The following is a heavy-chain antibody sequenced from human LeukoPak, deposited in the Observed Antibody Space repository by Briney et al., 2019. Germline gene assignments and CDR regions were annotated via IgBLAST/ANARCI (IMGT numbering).Heavy chain of an antibody. CDR3: ATQRHLLWFGEQDY. D-gene: IGHD3-10*01. CDR1: GFTFSDYY. Sequence: GGSLRLSCAASGFTFSDYYMSWIRQAPGKGLEWVSYISSSSSHTNYADSVKGRFTISRDNAKNSLYLQMNSLRAEDTAVYYCATQRHLLWFGEQDYWGQGTLVTVSS. V-gene: IGHV3-11*03. J-gene: IGHJ4*02. CDR2: ISSSSSHT.